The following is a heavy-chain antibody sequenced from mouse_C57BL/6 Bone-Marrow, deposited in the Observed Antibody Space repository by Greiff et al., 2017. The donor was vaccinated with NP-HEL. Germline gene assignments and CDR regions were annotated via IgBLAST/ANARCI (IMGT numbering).Heavy chain of an antibody. CDR3: AREEDSSDYYAMDY. J-gene: IGHJ4*01. CDR1: GYAFSSSW. CDR2: IYPGDGDT. Sequence: QVQLQQSGPELVKPGASVKISCKASGYAFSSSWMNWVKQRPGKGLEWIGRIYPGDGDTNYNGKFKGKATLTADKSSSTAYMQLSSLTSEDSAVYFCAREEDSSDYYAMDYWGQGTSVTVSS. V-gene: IGHV1-82*01. D-gene: IGHD3-2*01.